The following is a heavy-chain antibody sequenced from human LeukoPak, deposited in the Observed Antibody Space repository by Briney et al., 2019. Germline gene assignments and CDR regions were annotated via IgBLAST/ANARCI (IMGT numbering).Heavy chain of an antibody. V-gene: IGHV5-51*01. D-gene: IGHD5-18*01. CDR3: ARRGYSSEDYDY. J-gene: IGHJ4*02. CDR1: GYTFTSYW. CDR2: IYPGDSAT. Sequence: GESSKISCQGSGYTFTSYWIGWVRQMPGKGLEWMGIIYPGDSATRYSLSFQGQVTISADKSISTPYLQWSSLKASDTANYYCARRGYSSEDYDYWGQGTLVTVSS.